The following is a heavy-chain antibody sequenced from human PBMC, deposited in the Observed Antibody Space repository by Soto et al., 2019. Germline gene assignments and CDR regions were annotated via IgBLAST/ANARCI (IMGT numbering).Heavy chain of an antibody. CDR3: ARARITMVRGVRYFDY. CDR2: INHSGST. D-gene: IGHD3-10*01. V-gene: IGHV4-34*01. CDR1: GGSFSGYY. Sequence: QVQLQQWGAGLLKPSETLSLTCAVYGGSFSGYYWSWIRQPPGKGLEWIGEINHSGSTNYNPSLKSRVTISVDTSKNQFSLKLSSVTAADTAVYYCARARITMVRGVRYFDYWGQGTLVTVSS. J-gene: IGHJ4*02.